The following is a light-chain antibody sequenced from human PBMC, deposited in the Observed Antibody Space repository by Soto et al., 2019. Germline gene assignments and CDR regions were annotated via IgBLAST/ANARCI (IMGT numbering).Light chain of an antibody. CDR3: QSDDSSLSGKV. V-gene: IGLV1-40*01. J-gene: IGLJ2*01. CDR1: SSNIGAGYD. CDR2: GNS. Sequence: QSVLTQPPSVSGAPGQRVTISRTGSSSNIGAGYDVHWYQQLPGTAPKLLIYGNSNRPSGVPDRFSGSKSGTSASLAITGLQAEDEADYYCQSDDSSLSGKVFGGGTKLTVL.